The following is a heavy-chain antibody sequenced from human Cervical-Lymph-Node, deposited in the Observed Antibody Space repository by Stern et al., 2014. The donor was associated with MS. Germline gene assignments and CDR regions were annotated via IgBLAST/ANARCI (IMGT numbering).Heavy chain of an antibody. J-gene: IGHJ4*02. CDR3: ASAYSSSHYYFDY. V-gene: IGHV3-33*01. Sequence: VQLVGSGGGVVQPGRSLRLSCAASGFSFSRYAMHCVRQAPGKGLEWVALIWYDGSNPYYADSVTGRFTISRDNFKNTLYLQMNSLRAEDTAVYYCASAYSSSHYYFDYWGQGTLVTVSS. D-gene: IGHD6-13*01. CDR2: IWYDGSNP. CDR1: GFSFSRYA.